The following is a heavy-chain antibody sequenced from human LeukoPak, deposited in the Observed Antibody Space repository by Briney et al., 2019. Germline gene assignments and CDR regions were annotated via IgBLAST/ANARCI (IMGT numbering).Heavy chain of an antibody. J-gene: IGHJ4*02. V-gene: IGHV3-15*01. Sequence: GGSLRLSCAVSGFNFDDYAMHWVRQAPGKGLEWVGRVKSKTAGETTHYAAPVNGRFTISRDDSKNTLYLQMNSLKTEDTGVYYCTLIQGWGSGSYYLDYWGQGTLVTVSS. CDR3: TLIQGWGSGSYYLDY. CDR2: VKSKTAGETT. CDR1: GFNFDDYA. D-gene: IGHD3-10*01.